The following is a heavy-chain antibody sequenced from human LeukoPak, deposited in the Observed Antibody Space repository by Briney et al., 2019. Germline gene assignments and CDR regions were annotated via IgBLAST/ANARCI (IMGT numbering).Heavy chain of an antibody. D-gene: IGHD2-21*02. CDR1: GYSFTSYW. Sequence: GESLKISCKGSGYSFTSYWIGWVRQMPGKGLEWMGIIYPGDSDTRYSPSFQGQVTISADKSISTAYLQWSSLKASDTAMYYCARPNCGGDCYSSWYFDLWGRGTLVTASS. CDR2: IYPGDSDT. J-gene: IGHJ2*01. CDR3: ARPNCGGDCYSSWYFDL. V-gene: IGHV5-51*01.